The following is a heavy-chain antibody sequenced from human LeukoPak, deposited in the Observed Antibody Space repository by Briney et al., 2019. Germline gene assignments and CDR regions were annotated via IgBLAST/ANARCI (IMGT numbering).Heavy chain of an antibody. CDR1: GFIFSSYT. V-gene: IGHV3-21*01. Sequence: KPGGPLLLSCAASGFIFSSYTMNWGRQAPGKVLECVSIISSSSTYIYYADSVKGRFTISRDNAKNALYLQMNSLRVEDTAVYYCARDGRCGGDCYASWGQGTLVTVSS. D-gene: IGHD2-21*02. CDR2: ISSSSTYI. J-gene: IGHJ4*02. CDR3: ARDGRCGGDCYAS.